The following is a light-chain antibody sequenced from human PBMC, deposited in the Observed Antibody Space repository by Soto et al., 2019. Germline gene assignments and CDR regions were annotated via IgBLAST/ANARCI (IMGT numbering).Light chain of an antibody. V-gene: IGKV3-11*01. J-gene: IGKJ3*01. CDR2: DTS. CDR1: QSVSSY. CDR3: QQRTNWPRSFT. Sequence: EIVLTQSPATLSLSPGERDTLSCRASQSVSSYLAWYQQKPGQAPRLLIYDTSKRATGIPARFSGNGSGTDFPLTISSLEPEDFAVYYCQQRTNWPRSFTFGPGTKVDIK.